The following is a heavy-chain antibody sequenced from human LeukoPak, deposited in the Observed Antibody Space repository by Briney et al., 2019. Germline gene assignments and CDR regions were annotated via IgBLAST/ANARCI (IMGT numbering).Heavy chain of an antibody. D-gene: IGHD6-13*01. CDR3: AKATYSSSWYHLDY. Sequence: GGSLRLSCAASGFTFSDYYMSWIRQAPGKGLEWVAVISYDGSNKYYADSVKGRFTISRDNSKNTLYLQMNSLRAEDTAVYYCAKATYSSSWYHLDYWGQGTLVTVSS. V-gene: IGHV3-30*18. J-gene: IGHJ4*02. CDR1: GFTFSDYY. CDR2: ISYDGSNK.